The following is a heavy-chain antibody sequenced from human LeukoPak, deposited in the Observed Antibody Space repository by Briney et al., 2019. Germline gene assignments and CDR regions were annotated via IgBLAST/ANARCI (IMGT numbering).Heavy chain of an antibody. D-gene: IGHD5-18*01. CDR3: VEGGAARFDY. CDR2: IKQDGREK. Sequence: PGGSLRLSCAASGFTFSSYWMSWVRQAPGKGLEWVANIKQDGREKYYVDSVKGRFTISRDNAKNSLYLQMNSLRAEDTAVYYCVEGGAARFDYWGQGTLVAVSS. V-gene: IGHV3-7*03. J-gene: IGHJ4*02. CDR1: GFTFSSYW.